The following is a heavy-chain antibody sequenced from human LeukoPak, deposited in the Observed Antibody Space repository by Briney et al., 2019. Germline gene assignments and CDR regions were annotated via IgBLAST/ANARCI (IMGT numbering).Heavy chain of an antibody. J-gene: IGHJ6*03. D-gene: IGHD5-18*01. CDR2: IYTSGST. Sequence: SETLSLTCTVSGGSISSYYWSWIRQLAGKGLEWIGRIYTSGSTNYNPSLKSRVTMSVDTSKNQFSLKLSSVTAADTAVYYCAREGSYGSYYYYYMDVWGKGTTVTVSS. CDR3: AREGSYGSYYYYYMDV. V-gene: IGHV4-4*07. CDR1: GGSISSYY.